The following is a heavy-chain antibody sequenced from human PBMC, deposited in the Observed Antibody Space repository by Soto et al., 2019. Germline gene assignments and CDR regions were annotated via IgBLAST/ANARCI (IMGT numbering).Heavy chain of an antibody. D-gene: IGHD6-13*01. CDR3: ARERPDGSRLDP. CDR1: GFSISSGAYS. CDR2: IYHSGST. Sequence: SETLSLTCAVAGFSISSGAYSWSWIGQPPGKGREWVGYIYHSGSTYYNPSLKSRVTISVDTSKNQFSLRLSSVTAADTAVYYCARERPDGSRLDPWGQGTLVTVS. V-gene: IGHV4-30-2*05. J-gene: IGHJ5*02.